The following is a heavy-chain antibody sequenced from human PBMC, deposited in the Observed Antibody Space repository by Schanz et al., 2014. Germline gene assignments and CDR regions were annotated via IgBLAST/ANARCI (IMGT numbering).Heavy chain of an antibody. CDR3: ARLGRMGAFDI. V-gene: IGHV3-21*01. CDR2: ISSSRSYI. D-gene: IGHD2-8*01. Sequence: EVQLVESGGGLVQPGGSLRLSCAASGFTFSSYTMNWVRQAPGKGLEWVSSISSSRSYIYYADSVKGRFTISRDNAKNSLYLQMNSLRAEDTAVYYCARLGRMGAFDIWGQGTMVTVSS. CDR1: GFTFSSYT. J-gene: IGHJ3*02.